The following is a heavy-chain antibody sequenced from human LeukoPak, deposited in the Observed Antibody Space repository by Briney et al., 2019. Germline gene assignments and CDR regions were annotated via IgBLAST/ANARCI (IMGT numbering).Heavy chain of an antibody. J-gene: IGHJ6*03. CDR2: IHTTGT. V-gene: IGHV4-61*02. CDR1: GDSLNSATYF. D-gene: IGHD3-22*01. Sequence: PSETLSLTCSVSGDSLNSATYFWTSIRQPAGKGLEWIGRIHTTGTNYNPSLKSRVTISVDTSRNQFSLNLSSVTAADTAVYYCARLQDYYDTTGSNYYYIDVWGQGTTAAVSS. CDR3: ARLQDYYDTTGSNYYYIDV.